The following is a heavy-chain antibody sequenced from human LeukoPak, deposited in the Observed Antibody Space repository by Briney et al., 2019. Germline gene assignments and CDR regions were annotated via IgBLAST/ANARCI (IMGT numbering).Heavy chain of an antibody. CDR1: GFTFNNYA. J-gene: IGHJ4*02. V-gene: IGHV3-30-3*01. CDR2: ISYDGSNK. Sequence: PGGSLRLSCAASGFTFNNYAMNWVRQAPGKGLEWVAVISYDGSNKYYADSVKGRFTISRDNSKNTLYLQMNSLRAEDTAVYYCARDRGLYCSSTSCYTFYFDYWGQGTLVTVSS. D-gene: IGHD2-2*02. CDR3: ARDRGLYCSSTSCYTFYFDY.